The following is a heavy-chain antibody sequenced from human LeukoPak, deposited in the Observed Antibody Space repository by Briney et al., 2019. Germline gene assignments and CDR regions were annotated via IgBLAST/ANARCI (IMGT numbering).Heavy chain of an antibody. CDR2: IYYNGNT. Sequence: SETLSLTCSVSDGSINSYYWNWIRRPPEKGLEWIGYIYYNGNTNYSPSLKSRVTMSVDTSKNLFSLKVSSVTAADTAVYYCARGRSNYYGMDVWGQGTTVTVSS. V-gene: IGHV4-59*01. J-gene: IGHJ6*02. CDR3: ARGRSNYYGMDV. CDR1: DGSINSYY. D-gene: IGHD1-26*01.